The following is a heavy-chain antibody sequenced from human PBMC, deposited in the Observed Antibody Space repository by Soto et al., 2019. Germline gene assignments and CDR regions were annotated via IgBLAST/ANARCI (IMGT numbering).Heavy chain of an antibody. J-gene: IGHJ3*02. D-gene: IGHD1-26*01. Sequence: ASVKVSCKASGYTFTTYAINWVRQAPGQGLEWMGWISAYNGNTNYAQKLQGRVTMTTDTSTSTAYMELRSLRSDDTALYYCARDPKSGSYFFDAFDIWGQGTMVTVSS. CDR2: ISAYNGNT. CDR1: GYTFTTYA. V-gene: IGHV1-18*01. CDR3: ARDPKSGSYFFDAFDI.